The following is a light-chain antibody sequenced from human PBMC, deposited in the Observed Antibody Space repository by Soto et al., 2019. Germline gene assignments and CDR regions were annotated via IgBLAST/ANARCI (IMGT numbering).Light chain of an antibody. V-gene: IGKV3-20*01. CDR1: QIVSSSY. J-gene: IGKJ4*01. CDR3: QQYDISPLT. Sequence: EIVLTQSPGTLSLSPGERATLSCRASQIVSSSYLAWYQQKPGQAPRLLIYGASSRATGIPDKFSGSGSGTDFTLTISRLEPEDFAVYYCQQYDISPLTFGGGTKAEIK. CDR2: GAS.